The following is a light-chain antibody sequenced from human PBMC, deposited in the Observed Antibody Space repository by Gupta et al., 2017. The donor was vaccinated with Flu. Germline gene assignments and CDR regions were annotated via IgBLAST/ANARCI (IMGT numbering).Light chain of an antibody. CDR2: NVM. V-gene: IGLV2-14*03. Sequence: GNTITISCSGIGCANYVSWHQHPTAKAHRLILFNVMYRTAGTADRFSGSKDTDRASLTISVPRTDDEGDYYCASYQFSGGLVFGGGTTVTVL. J-gene: IGLJ3*02. CDR1: GCANY. CDR3: ASYQFSGGLV.